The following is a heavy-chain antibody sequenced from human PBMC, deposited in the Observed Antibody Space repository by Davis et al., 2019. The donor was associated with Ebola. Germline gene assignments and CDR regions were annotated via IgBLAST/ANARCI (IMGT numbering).Heavy chain of an antibody. J-gene: IGHJ4*02. D-gene: IGHD6-13*01. CDR1: GGSISSYY. CDR2: IYYSGST. V-gene: IGHV4-59*08. Sequence: SETLSLTCTVSGGSISSYYWSWIRQPPGKGLEWIGYIYYSGSTYYNPSLKSRVTISVDTSKNQFSLKLSSVTAADTAVYYCARHVIAAAGIDYWGQGTLVTVSS. CDR3: ARHVIAAAGIDY.